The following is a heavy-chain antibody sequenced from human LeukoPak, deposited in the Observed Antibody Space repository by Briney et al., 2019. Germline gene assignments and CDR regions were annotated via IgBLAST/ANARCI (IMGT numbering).Heavy chain of an antibody. CDR2: IIPIFGTA. Sequence: SVTVSCKASGGTFSSYAISWVRQAPGQGLEWMGGIIPIFGTANYAQKFQGRVTITADESTSTAYMELSSLRSEDTAVYYCASRVGGDKGYYYYYGMDVWGQGTTVTVSS. V-gene: IGHV1-69*13. CDR1: GGTFSSYA. CDR3: ASRVGGDKGYYYYYGMDV. D-gene: IGHD2-21*01. J-gene: IGHJ6*02.